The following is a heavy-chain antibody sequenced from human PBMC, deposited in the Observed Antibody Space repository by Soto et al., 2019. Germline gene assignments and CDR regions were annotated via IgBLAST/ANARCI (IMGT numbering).Heavy chain of an antibody. CDR3: ERCRRSGGSFKLSGLVDY. CDR1: GGSFSGYY. V-gene: IGHV4-34*01. CDR2: VNHSGST. J-gene: IGHJ4*02. D-gene: IGHD2-15*01. Sequence: HVQLQQWGAGLLKPSETLSLTCAVYGGSFSGYYWSWIRQPPGKGLEWMGEVNHSGSTNYNPSLKSRVTIAVDTSKSQFSLKLSSVTAADTAVYYCERCRRSGGSFKLSGLVDYWGQGTLVTVSS.